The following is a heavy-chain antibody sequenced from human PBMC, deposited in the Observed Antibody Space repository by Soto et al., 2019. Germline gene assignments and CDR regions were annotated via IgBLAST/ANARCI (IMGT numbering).Heavy chain of an antibody. CDR1: GYTFTSYG. D-gene: IGHD2-2*01. CDR2: ISAYNGNT. V-gene: IGHV1-18*01. Sequence: ASVKVSCKASGYTFTSYGISWVRQAPGQGLEWMGWISAYNGNTNYAQKLQGRVTMTTDTSTSTAYMELRSLRSDDTAVYYCARCVDEYRDCSSTSCSPQATRNDYWGQGTLVTVSS. J-gene: IGHJ4*02. CDR3: ARCVDEYRDCSSTSCSPQATRNDY.